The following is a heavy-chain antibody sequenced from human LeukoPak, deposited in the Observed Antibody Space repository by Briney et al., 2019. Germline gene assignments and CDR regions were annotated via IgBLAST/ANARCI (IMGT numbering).Heavy chain of an antibody. Sequence: ASVKVSCKASGYTFTSYDINWVRQATGQGLEWMGWMNPNSGNTGYAQKFQGRVTITRNTSISTAYMELSSLRSEDTAVYYCARAGSPNENWFDPWGQGTLVTVSS. V-gene: IGHV1-8*01. CDR3: ARAGSPNENWFDP. CDR1: GYTFTSYD. D-gene: IGHD6-13*01. CDR2: MNPNSGNT. J-gene: IGHJ5*02.